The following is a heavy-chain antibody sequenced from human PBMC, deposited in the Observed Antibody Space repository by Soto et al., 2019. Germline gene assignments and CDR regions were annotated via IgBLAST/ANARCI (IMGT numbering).Heavy chain of an antibody. CDR1: GYTFTSYD. J-gene: IGHJ5*02. CDR3: AREGSYYDILTGYYRDNWFDP. V-gene: IGHV1-8*01. Sequence: QVQLVQSGAEVKKPGASVKVSCKASGYTFTSYDINWVRQATGQGLEWMGWMNPNSGNTGYAQKFQGRVTMTRNTSXSXAXMXXSSLRSEDTAVYYCAREGSYYDILTGYYRDNWFDPWGQGTLVTVSS. CDR2: MNPNSGNT. D-gene: IGHD3-9*01.